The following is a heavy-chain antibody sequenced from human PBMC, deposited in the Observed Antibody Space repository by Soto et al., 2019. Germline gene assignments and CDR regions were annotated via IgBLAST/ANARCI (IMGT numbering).Heavy chain of an antibody. Sequence: PSETLSLTCTVSGDSVNSGGYYWTWIRQPPGKGLEWIGYIYYSGNAYYSPSLQSRVSISIDTSKNQFSLRLSSVTAADAAVYYCARNSQRRTAYYIFDYWGQGTLVTVSS. CDR1: GDSVNSGGYY. CDR3: ARNSQRRTAYYIFDY. V-gene: IGHV4-31*03. J-gene: IGHJ4*02. D-gene: IGHD3-22*01. CDR2: IYYSGNA.